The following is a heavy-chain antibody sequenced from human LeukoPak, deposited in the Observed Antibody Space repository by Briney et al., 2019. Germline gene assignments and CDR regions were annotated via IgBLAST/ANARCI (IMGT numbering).Heavy chain of an antibody. D-gene: IGHD6-13*01. J-gene: IGHJ4*02. CDR3: ARHSSSWSKFDF. CDR1: GFTFSNYW. V-gene: IGHV3-7*01. CDR2: IKQDGSEK. Sequence: TGGSLRLSCAASGFTFSNYWMTWVRQAPGEGLEWVANIKQDGSEKYYVDSVKGRFTISRDNAKNSLYLQMNSLRAEDTAVYYCARHSSSWSKFDFWGQGTLVTVSS.